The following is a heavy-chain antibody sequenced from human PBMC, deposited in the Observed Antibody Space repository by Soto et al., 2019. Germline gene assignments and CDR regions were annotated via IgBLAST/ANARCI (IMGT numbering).Heavy chain of an antibody. CDR1: GGTFSSYA. CDR2: IIPISGTA. V-gene: IGHV1-69*13. CDR3: ARAIREASRKPYYYYMDV. Sequence: SVKVSCKASGGTFSSYAISWVRQAPGQGLEWMGWIIPISGTANYTQKFQGRVTITADDSTSTAYMELSGLRSEDTAVYYCARAIREASRKPYYYYMDVSGKGTTVTVSS. D-gene: IGHD1-26*01. J-gene: IGHJ6*03.